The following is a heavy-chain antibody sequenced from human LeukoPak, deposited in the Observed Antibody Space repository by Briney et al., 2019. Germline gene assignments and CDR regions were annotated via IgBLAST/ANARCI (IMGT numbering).Heavy chain of an antibody. CDR1: GFTFSSYA. CDR2: ITGSGSST. D-gene: IGHD1-26*01. CDR3: AKDRQRGNYFRNYYYYMDV. J-gene: IGHJ6*03. Sequence: GGSLRLSCAASGFTFSSYAMTWVRQAPGKGLEWVSAITGSGSSTYYADSVKGRFTISRDNSKNTVYLQMNSLRVDDTAVYYCAKDRQRGNYFRNYYYYMDVWGKGTTVTVSS. V-gene: IGHV3-23*01.